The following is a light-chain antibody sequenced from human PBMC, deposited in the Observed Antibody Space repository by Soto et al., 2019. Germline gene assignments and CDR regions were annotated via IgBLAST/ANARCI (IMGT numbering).Light chain of an antibody. CDR3: KSYDISPSANWV. Sequence: QSVLTQPPSVSGAPGQRVTISCTGSSSNIGAGYDVHWYQQLPGTAPKLLIYGNSNRPSGVPDRFSGSKSGTSASLAITGLGAGDEADYSSKSYDISPSANWVFGGGPKRTVL. CDR1: SSNIGAGYD. V-gene: IGLV1-40*01. J-gene: IGLJ3*02. CDR2: GNS.